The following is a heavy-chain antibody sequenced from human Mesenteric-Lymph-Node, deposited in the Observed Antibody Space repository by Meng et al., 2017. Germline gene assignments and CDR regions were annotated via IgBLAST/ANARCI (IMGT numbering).Heavy chain of an antibody. Sequence: LAESGGEVKKPGASVNVSGKASGYTFTNYCITWVRQAPGQGLGWMGWISAYNGNTNYVQTLQRRLTMTTDTTTSTAYMELRSLRSDDTAVYYCARDSSSWHQYFQHWGQGTLVTVSS. CDR3: ARDSSSWHQYFQH. V-gene: IGHV1-18*01. D-gene: IGHD6-13*01. CDR1: GYTFTNYC. CDR2: ISAYNGNT. J-gene: IGHJ1*01.